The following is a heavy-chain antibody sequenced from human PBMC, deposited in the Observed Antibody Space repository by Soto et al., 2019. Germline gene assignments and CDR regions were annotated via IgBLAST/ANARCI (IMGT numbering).Heavy chain of an antibody. J-gene: IGHJ4*02. CDR1: GYTFTSYD. D-gene: IGHD5-18*01. Sequence: QVQLVQSGAEVKKPGASVKVSCKASGYTFTSYDINWVRQATGQGLEWMGWMNPNSGNTGYAQEFKGRVTMTKNTSIGTAYIELSSLRSGDTAVYYCARDTSGYNGYWGQATLVTVSS. CDR2: MNPNSGNT. V-gene: IGHV1-8*01. CDR3: ARDTSGYNGY.